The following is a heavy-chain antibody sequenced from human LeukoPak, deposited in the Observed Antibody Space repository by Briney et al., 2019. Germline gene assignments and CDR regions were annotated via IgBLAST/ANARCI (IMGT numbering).Heavy chain of an antibody. CDR2: IWYDGSKK. Sequence: GGSLRLSCAASGFTFSSYGMHWVRQAPGKGLEWVALIWYDGSKKYYADSVKGRFTISRDYSTNTLYLQMNSLRAEDTALYYCARDPGNYGLGSSYFDYWGQGTLVTVSS. CDR1: GFTFSSYG. J-gene: IGHJ4*02. CDR3: ARDPGNYGLGSSYFDY. V-gene: IGHV3-33*01. D-gene: IGHD3-10*01.